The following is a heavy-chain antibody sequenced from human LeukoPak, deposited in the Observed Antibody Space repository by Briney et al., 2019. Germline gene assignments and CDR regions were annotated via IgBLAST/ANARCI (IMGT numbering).Heavy chain of an antibody. Sequence: GGSLRLSCAASGFTFSSYAMSWVRQAPGKGLEWVSAISGSGGSTYYADSVKGRFTISRDNSKNTLYLQMNSLRAEDTAGYYCVKIGGGGYDILTGYYKGIDYWGQGTLVTVSS. CDR1: GFTFSSYA. V-gene: IGHV3-23*01. CDR2: ISGSGGST. J-gene: IGHJ4*02. D-gene: IGHD3-9*01. CDR3: VKIGGGGYDILTGYYKGIDY.